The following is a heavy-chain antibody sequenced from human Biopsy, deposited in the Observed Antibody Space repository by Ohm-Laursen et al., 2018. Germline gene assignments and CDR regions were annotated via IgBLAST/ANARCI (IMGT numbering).Heavy chain of an antibody. Sequence: SVKVSCKVSGYTFTSYDITWVRQASGQGPEWIGWLNPVSGNSNFGQKFRGRVTVTSDTSISTAYMELSGLTFDDTATYYCGRAVRNQLLTDPWGQGTLVTVTS. D-gene: IGHD1-7*01. CDR1: GYTFTSYD. CDR2: LNPVSGNS. CDR3: GRAVRNQLLTDP. V-gene: IGHV1-8*01. J-gene: IGHJ5*02.